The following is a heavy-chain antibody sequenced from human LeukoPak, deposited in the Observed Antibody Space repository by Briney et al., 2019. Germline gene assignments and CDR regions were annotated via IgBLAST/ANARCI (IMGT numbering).Heavy chain of an antibody. Sequence: GGSLRLSCAASGFTFSNYWMHWVRQAPGKGLVWVSRINTDGSSTNYADSVKGRFTISRDNSKNTLYLQMNSLRAEDTAVYYCARDRLITFGGVIAPLYWGQGTLVTVSP. CDR2: INTDGSST. J-gene: IGHJ4*02. CDR3: ARDRLITFGGVIAPLY. CDR1: GFTFSNYW. V-gene: IGHV3-74*01. D-gene: IGHD3-16*02.